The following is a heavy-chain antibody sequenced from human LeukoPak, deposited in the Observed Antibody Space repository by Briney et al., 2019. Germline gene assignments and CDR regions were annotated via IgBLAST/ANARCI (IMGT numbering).Heavy chain of an antibody. V-gene: IGHV3-21*01. CDR2: ISSSSSYI. CDR3: ARESGTGAFDI. Sequence: GGSLRLSCAASGFTFSSYSMSWVRQAPGRGMEWVSSISSSSSYIYYADSVKGGFTISRDNAKNSLYLQMNSLGAEDTAVYYCARESGTGAFDIWGQGTMVTVSS. CDR1: GFTFSSYS. J-gene: IGHJ3*02. D-gene: IGHD3-10*01.